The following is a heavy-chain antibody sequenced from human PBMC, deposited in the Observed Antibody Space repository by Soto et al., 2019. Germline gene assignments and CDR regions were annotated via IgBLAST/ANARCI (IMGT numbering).Heavy chain of an antibody. Sequence: VGSLRLSCTASGFTFTNAWLNWVRQGPGKGLEWVGRIKNNDDGGTADYAAPVEGRFTISRDDSKHTLYLQMNSLKPEDTAMYYCTTGYHDYLWGTRNWRQGALVTVS. CDR1: GFTFTNAW. D-gene: IGHD3-16*01. V-gene: IGHV3-15*01. CDR3: TTGYHDYLWGTRN. J-gene: IGHJ4*02. CDR2: IKNNDDGGTA.